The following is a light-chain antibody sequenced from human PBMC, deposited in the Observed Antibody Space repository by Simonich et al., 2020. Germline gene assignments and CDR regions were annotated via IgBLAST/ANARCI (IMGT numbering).Light chain of an antibody. CDR1: QSVSSSY. CDR3: QQYGSLLT. V-gene: IGKV3-20*01. CDR2: GAS. Sequence: DIVLTQSPGTLSLSPGERATLSCRASQSVSSSYLAWYQQQPGQAPRLLIYGASSRATGIPDRFSGSGSGTDFTLTISRLEPEDFAVYYCQQYGSLLTFGGGTKVEIK. J-gene: IGKJ4*01.